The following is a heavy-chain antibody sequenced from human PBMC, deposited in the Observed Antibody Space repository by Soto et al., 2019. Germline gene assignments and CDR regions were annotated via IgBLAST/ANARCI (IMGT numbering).Heavy chain of an antibody. D-gene: IGHD5-18*01. J-gene: IGHJ3*02. CDR1: GFTFSNAW. V-gene: IGHV3-15*07. CDR2: IKSKTDGGTT. CDR3: TTAAGYSYGKDAFDI. Sequence: LRLSCAASGFTFSNAWMNWVRQAPGKGLEWVGRIKSKTDGGTTDYAAPVKGRFTISRDDSKNTLYLQMNSLKTEDTAVYYCTTAAGYSYGKDAFDIWGQGTMVTVS.